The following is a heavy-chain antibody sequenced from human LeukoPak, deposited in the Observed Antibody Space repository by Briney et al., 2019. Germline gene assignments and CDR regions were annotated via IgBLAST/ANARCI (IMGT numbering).Heavy chain of an antibody. CDR3: ASAKANDFWSGYYLDY. V-gene: IGHV3-7*01. Sequence: GGSLRLSCAASGFTSSSYWMSRVRQAPGKGLEWVANIKQDGSEKYYVDSVKDRFTISRDNAKNSLYLQMNSLRAEDTAVYYCASAKANDFWSGYYLDYWGQGTLVTVSS. J-gene: IGHJ4*02. CDR1: GFTSSSYW. D-gene: IGHD3-3*01. CDR2: IKQDGSEK.